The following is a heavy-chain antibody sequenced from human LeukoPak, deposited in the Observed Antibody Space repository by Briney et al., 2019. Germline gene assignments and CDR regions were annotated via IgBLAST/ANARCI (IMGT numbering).Heavy chain of an antibody. J-gene: IGHJ3*02. CDR1: GGSISSYY. Sequence: SETLSLTCTVSGGSISSYYWSWIRQPPGKGLEWIGYIYYSGSTNYNPSLKSRVTISVDTSKNQFSLKLSSVTAADTAVYYCARYSGSYPHDAFDIWGQGTMVAVSS. CDR3: ARYSGSYPHDAFDI. V-gene: IGHV4-59*01. CDR2: IYYSGST. D-gene: IGHD1-26*01.